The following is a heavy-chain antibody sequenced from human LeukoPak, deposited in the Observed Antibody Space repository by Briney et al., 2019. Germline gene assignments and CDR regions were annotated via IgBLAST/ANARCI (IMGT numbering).Heavy chain of an antibody. J-gene: IGHJ4*02. D-gene: IGHD3-10*01. CDR1: GGSISSGDYY. Sequence: PSETLSLTCTVSGGSISSGDYYWSWIRQPPGKGLEWIGYIYYSGSTYYNPSLKSRVTISVDTSKNQFSLKLSSVTAADTAVYYCARDFMVRGRFDYWGQGTLVTVSS. CDR3: ARDFMVRGRFDY. CDR2: IYYSGST. V-gene: IGHV4-30-4*01.